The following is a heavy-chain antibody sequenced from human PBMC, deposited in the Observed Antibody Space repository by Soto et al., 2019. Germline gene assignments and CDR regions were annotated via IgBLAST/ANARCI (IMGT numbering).Heavy chain of an antibody. V-gene: IGHV4-59*08. J-gene: IGHJ4*02. CDR1: GGSISSYY. CDR3: ARRYGGNLDY. Sequence: QVQLQESGPGLVKPSETLSLTCTVSGGSISSYYWSWIRQPPGKGLEWIGYIYYSGSTNYHPSLKSRGTISVDTSKNQFSLKLSSVTAADTAVYYCARRYGGNLDYWGQGTLVTVSS. CDR2: IYYSGST. D-gene: IGHD1-26*01.